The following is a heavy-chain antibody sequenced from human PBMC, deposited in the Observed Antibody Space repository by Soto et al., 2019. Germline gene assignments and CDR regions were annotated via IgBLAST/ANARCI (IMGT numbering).Heavy chain of an antibody. Sequence: SETLSLTCTVSGGSISSGGYYWSWIRQHPGKGLEWIGYIYYSGSTYYNPSLKSRVTISVDTSKNQFSLKLSSVTAADTAVYYCARVQSYCSGGSCYVYYFDYWGQGTLVTVSS. CDR3: ARVQSYCSGGSCYVYYFDY. CDR1: GGSISSGGYY. J-gene: IGHJ4*02. CDR2: IYYSGST. D-gene: IGHD2-15*01. V-gene: IGHV4-31*03.